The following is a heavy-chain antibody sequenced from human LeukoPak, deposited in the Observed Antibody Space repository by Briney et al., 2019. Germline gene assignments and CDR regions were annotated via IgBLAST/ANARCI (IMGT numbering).Heavy chain of an antibody. J-gene: IGHJ4*02. V-gene: IGHV4-39*01. Sequence: SETLSLTCTVSGGSISSSSYYWGWIRQPPGKGLEWIGSIYYSGSTYYNPSLKSRVTISVDTSKNQFSLKLSSVTAADTAVYYCARHGITMVRGVIDYFDYWGQGTLVTVSS. CDR1: GGSISSSSYY. CDR3: ARHGITMVRGVIDYFDY. CDR2: IYYSGST. D-gene: IGHD3-10*01.